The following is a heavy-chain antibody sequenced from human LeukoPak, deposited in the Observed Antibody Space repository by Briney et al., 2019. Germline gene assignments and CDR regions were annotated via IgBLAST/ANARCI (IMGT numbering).Heavy chain of an antibody. J-gene: IGHJ4*02. Sequence: GRSLRLSCAASGFTFNNAWMSWVRQAPGKGLEWDGRIKSKTDGGTTDYAAPVKGRFTISRDDSKNMVYLQMNSLKTEDTAVYYCTTAGEQWLFYWGQGTLVTVSS. D-gene: IGHD6-19*01. CDR2: IKSKTDGGTT. CDR3: TTAGEQWLFY. CDR1: GFTFNNAW. V-gene: IGHV3-15*01.